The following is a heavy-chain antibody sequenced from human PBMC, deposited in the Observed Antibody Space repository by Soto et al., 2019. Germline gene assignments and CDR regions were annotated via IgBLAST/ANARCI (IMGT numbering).Heavy chain of an antibody. CDR2: ISGSGTST. V-gene: IGHV3-23*01. J-gene: IGHJ6*02. CDR3: ARDRGIWFGELLGYYYGMDV. CDR1: GFTFSDYA. D-gene: IGHD3-10*01. Sequence: EVQLLESGGGLVQPGGSLRLSCAASGFTFSDYAINWVRQAPGKGLEWVSAISGSGTSTYYADSVRGRFTISRDNSKNTLYLQMNSLRAEDTAVYYCARDRGIWFGELLGYYYGMDVWGQGTTVTVSS.